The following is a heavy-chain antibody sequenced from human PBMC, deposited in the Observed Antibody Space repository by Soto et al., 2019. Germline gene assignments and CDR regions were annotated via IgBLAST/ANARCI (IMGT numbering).Heavy chain of an antibody. D-gene: IGHD1-26*01. CDR3: AKDRGRARYSGTYWLS. CDR1: GFIFSSYG. CDR2: ISYDRGNI. Sequence: QVQLVESGGGVVQPGKSLRLSCAASGFIFSSYGMHWLRQAPGKGLEWVALISYDRGNIFYGDSVKGRFTISRDNSNNTLYLQMNSLRPEDAAIYYCAKDRGRARYSGTYWLSWGQGTLVTVSS. J-gene: IGHJ5*02. V-gene: IGHV3-30*18.